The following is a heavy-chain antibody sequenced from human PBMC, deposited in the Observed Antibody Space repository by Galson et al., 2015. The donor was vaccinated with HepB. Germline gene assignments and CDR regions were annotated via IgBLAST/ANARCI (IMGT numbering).Heavy chain of an antibody. V-gene: IGHV4-30-2*01. Sequence: TLSLTCAVSGGSISSGGYSWSWIRQPPGKGLEWIGYIYHSGSTYYNPSLKSRVTISVDRSKNQFSLKLSSVTAADTAVYYCARGEYYYGSGGLGYYYGMDVWGQGTTVTVSS. CDR1: GGSISSGGYS. CDR2: IYHSGST. CDR3: ARGEYYYGSGGLGYYYGMDV. D-gene: IGHD3-10*01. J-gene: IGHJ6*02.